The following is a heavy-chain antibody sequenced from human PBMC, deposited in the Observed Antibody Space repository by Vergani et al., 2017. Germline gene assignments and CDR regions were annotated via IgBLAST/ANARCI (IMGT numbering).Heavy chain of an antibody. J-gene: IGHJ6*03. D-gene: IGHD2-2*01. CDR2: ISGSGGST. CDR3: AKEGVPAPGLDYSYMDV. Sequence: EVQLVESGGGLVQPGGSLRLSCAASGFTFSSYAMSWVRQAPGKGLEWVSAISGSGGSTYYADSVKGRFTISRDNSKNTLYLQMNSLRAEDTAVYYCAKEGVPAPGLDYSYMDVWGKGTTVTVSS. CDR1: GFTFSSYA. V-gene: IGHV3-23*04.